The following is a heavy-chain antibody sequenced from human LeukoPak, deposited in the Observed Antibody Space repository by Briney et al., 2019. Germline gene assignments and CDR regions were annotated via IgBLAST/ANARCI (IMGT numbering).Heavy chain of an antibody. J-gene: IGHJ4*02. Sequence: ETLSLTCTVSGGSISSSTYYWGWVRQAPGKGLEWVANIKQDGSEKYYVDSVKGRFTISRDNAKNSLYLQMNSLRAEDTAVYYCARGGGATRYWGQGTLVTVSS. CDR3: ARGGGATRY. V-gene: IGHV3-7*01. CDR2: IKQDGSEK. CDR1: GGSISSSTYY. D-gene: IGHD1-26*01.